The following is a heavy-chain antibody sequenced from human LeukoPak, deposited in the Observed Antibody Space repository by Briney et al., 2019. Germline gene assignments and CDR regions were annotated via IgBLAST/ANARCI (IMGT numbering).Heavy chain of an antibody. CDR2: IIPILGIA. CDR3: ARRGSSSSYYFDY. D-gene: IGHD6-6*01. CDR1: GGTFSSYA. J-gene: IGHJ4*02. Sequence: SVKVSCKASGGTFSSYAISWVRQAPGQGLEWMGRIIPILGIANYAQKFQGRVTITADKSMSTAYMELSSLRSEDTAVYYCARRGSSSSYYFDYWGQGTLVTVSS. V-gene: IGHV1-69*04.